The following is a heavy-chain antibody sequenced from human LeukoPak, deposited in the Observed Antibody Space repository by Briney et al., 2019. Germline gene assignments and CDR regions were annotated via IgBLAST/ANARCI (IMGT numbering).Heavy chain of an antibody. CDR3: ARGTNYAFDN. V-gene: IGHV3-48*01. D-gene: IGHD5-24*01. CDR1: GFTFIDDS. J-gene: IGHJ4*02. Sequence: GGALRLSCVASGFTFIDDSMNWVRQAPGKGLEWISSVGSSSANTKYAVSVKGRFTISGDKAKNSLYLQMNSLRVEDTAVYYGARGTNYAFDNWGQGTLVTVSS. CDR2: VGSSSANT.